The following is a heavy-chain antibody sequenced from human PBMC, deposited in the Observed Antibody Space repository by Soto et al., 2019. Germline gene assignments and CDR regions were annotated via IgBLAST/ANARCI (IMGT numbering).Heavy chain of an antibody. CDR3: AHNNVVDVMRRDYDILTGYYFGLFDP. J-gene: IGHJ5*02. CDR2: IYWNDDK. V-gene: IGHV2-5*01. D-gene: IGHD3-9*01. CDR1: GFSLSTSGVG. Sequence: SGPTLVNPTQTLTLTCIFSGFSLSTSGVGVGWIRQPPGKALEWLALIYWNDDKRYSPSLKSRLTITKDTSKNQVVLTMTNMDPVDTTTLYCAHNNVVDVMRRDYDILTGYYFGLFDPWGQGTLVTVSS.